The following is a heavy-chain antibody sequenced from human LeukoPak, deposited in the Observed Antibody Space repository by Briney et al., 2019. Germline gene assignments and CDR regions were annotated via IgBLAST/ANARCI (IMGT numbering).Heavy chain of an antibody. CDR2: IRSSGSTI. V-gene: IGHV3-48*03. CDR1: GFTFASYE. Sequence: GGSLRLSCSASGFTFASYEMIWVRQAPGKGLEWLSYIRSSGSTIYYADSVKGRFTISRDSAKNSLYLQMNSLRAEDTAVYYCARVGIVGATTGFDYWGQGTLDTVSS. CDR3: ARVGIVGATTGFDY. D-gene: IGHD1-26*01. J-gene: IGHJ4*02.